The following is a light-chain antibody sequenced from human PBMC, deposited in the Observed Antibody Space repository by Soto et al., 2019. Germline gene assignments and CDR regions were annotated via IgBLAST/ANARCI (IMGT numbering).Light chain of an antibody. CDR2: DAS. CDR3: QQYGDSPFT. Sequence: EIVLTQSPVTLSLSPGETATLSCRASQSVTGDYLGWYQQKPGQAPRLLIYDASSRATGIPDRFSSSGSGTDFSLTISRLEPEDFAVYYCQQYGDSPFTFGPGTKVDV. V-gene: IGKV3-20*01. J-gene: IGKJ3*01. CDR1: QSVTGDY.